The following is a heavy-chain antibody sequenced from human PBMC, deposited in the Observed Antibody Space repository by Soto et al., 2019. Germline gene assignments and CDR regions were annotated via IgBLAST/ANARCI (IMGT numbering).Heavy chain of an antibody. CDR1: GYTLTSYD. D-gene: IGHD5-18*01. V-gene: IGHV1-8*01. Sequence: ASVKVSCQASGYTLTSYDSNWVRQATGQGLELLGWMNPNSGNTGYAQKFQGRVTMTRNNSTSTAYMELSSLRSEDTAVYYCARATHEYSYGTRPPFYYYYGMDVWGQGTTVTVSS. CDR2: MNPNSGNT. J-gene: IGHJ6*02. CDR3: ARATHEYSYGTRPPFYYYYGMDV.